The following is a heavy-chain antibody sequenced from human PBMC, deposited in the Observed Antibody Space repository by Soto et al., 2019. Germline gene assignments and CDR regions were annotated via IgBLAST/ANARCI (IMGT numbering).Heavy chain of an antibody. J-gene: IGHJ6*02. D-gene: IGHD3-10*01. CDR3: ARVLYYGSGSYTPDGMDV. CDR1: GVSFNNNG. Sequence: QVQLVQSGAEVKKPGSSVKVSCKTSGVSFNNNGIGWVRQAPGHGLEWMGGVSPPFRTSNYARKFQGRISITADASTGTVNMELSRLTYEDTAQYYCARVLYYGSGSYTPDGMDVWGQGTTVTVSS. CDR2: VSPPFRTS. V-gene: IGHV1-69*01.